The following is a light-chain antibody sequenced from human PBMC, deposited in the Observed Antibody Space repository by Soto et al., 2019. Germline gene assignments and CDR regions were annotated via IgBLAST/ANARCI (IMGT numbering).Light chain of an antibody. V-gene: IGLV1-44*01. CDR2: SNN. CDR1: SSNIGSKT. Sequence: QSVLTQPPSAPGTPGQRVTISCSGSSSNIGSKTVNWYQQLPGTAPKVLIYSNNQRPSGVPDRFSGSKSGTSGSLAISGLQSEDEADYYCAAWDDTLNGWVFGGGTKLTVL. CDR3: AAWDDTLNGWV. J-gene: IGLJ3*02.